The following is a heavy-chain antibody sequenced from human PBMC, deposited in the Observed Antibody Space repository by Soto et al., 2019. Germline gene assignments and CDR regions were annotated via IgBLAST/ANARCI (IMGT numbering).Heavy chain of an antibody. CDR1: GGSFSGYY. CDR2: INHSGST. Sequence: SETLSLTCAVYGGSFSGYYWSWIRQPPGKGLEWIGEINHSGSTNYNPSLKSRVTISVDTSKIQFSLKLSSVTAADTAVYYCARLGYCSSTSCYWFDPWGQGTLVTVSS. V-gene: IGHV4-34*01. J-gene: IGHJ5*02. CDR3: ARLGYCSSTSCYWFDP. D-gene: IGHD2-2*01.